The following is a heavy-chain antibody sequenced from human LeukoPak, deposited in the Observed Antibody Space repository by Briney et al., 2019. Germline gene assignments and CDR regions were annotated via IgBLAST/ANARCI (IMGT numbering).Heavy chain of an antibody. CDR1: GFAVSSIY. Sequence: GGSLRLPCAASGFAVSSIYMSWVRQAPGKGLEWVSVIYSGGSTYYADSVKGRFTISRDNSKNTLYLQMNSLRAEDTAVYYCARGRYDSSGYYIYDAFDMWGQGTMVTVSS. V-gene: IGHV3-53*01. CDR3: ARGRYDSSGYYIYDAFDM. J-gene: IGHJ3*02. D-gene: IGHD3-22*01. CDR2: IYSGGST.